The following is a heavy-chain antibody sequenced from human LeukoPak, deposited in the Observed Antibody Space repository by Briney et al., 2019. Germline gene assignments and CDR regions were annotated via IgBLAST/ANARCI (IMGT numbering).Heavy chain of an antibody. CDR3: AVSGSYDDWFDY. CDR2: IYYSGST. CDR1: GGSISSSTYY. D-gene: IGHD1-26*01. Sequence: SETLSLTCSVSGGSISSSTYYWGWIRQPPGKGLEWIGSIYYSGSTYYNPSLKSRVTISVDTSKNQFSLKLSSVTAADTAVYYCAVSGSYDDWFDYWGQGTLVTVSS. V-gene: IGHV4-39*07. J-gene: IGHJ4*02.